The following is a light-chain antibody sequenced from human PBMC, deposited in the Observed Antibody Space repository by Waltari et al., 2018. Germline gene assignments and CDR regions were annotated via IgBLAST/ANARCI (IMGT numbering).Light chain of an antibody. CDR2: GAS. J-gene: IGKJ4*01. CDR1: QSVSSSY. V-gene: IGKV3-20*01. Sequence: LSCRASQSVSSSYLAWYQHKPGQAPRLVIYGASSRAAGIPDRFSGSGSGTDFTLTISRLEPEDFAVYYCQQYGTSPPLTFGGGTKVEIK. CDR3: QQYGTSPPLT.